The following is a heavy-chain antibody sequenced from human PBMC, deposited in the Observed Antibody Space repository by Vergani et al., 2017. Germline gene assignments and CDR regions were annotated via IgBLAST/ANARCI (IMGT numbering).Heavy chain of an antibody. CDR2: IKQDGSEK. Sequence: EVQLVESGGGLVQPGGSLRLSCAASGFTFSSYWMSWVRQAPGKGLEWVANIKQDGSEKYYVDSVKGRFTISRDNAKNSLYLQMNSLRAEDTAVYYCARDRTDSYGYPGVYYDSSGCLDYWGQGTLVTVSS. CDR1: GFTFSSYW. CDR3: ARDRTDSYGYPGVYYDSSGCLDY. V-gene: IGHV3-7*03. J-gene: IGHJ4*02. D-gene: IGHD3-22*01.